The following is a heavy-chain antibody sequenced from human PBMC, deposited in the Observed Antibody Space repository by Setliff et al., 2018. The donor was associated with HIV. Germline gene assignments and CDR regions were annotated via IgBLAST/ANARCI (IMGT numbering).Heavy chain of an antibody. Sequence: SETLSLTCAVSGGSISSSNWWSWVRQPPGKGLEWIGEIYHSGSTNHNPSLKSRVTISVDKSKNQFSLKLSSVTAADTAVYYCARDGGYSYGIGGITYYFDYWGQGTMVTVSS. D-gene: IGHD5-18*01. CDR1: GGSISSSNW. CDR2: IYHSGST. CDR3: ARDGGYSYGIGGITYYFDY. J-gene: IGHJ4*03. V-gene: IGHV4-4*02.